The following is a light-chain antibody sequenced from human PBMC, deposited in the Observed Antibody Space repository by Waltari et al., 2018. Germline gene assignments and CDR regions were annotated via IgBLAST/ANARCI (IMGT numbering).Light chain of an antibody. J-gene: IGLJ3*02. CDR1: SSNIGSNP. Sequence: QSVLTQPPSASGTPGQRVTISCSGSSSNIGSNPVTWSQQLPGTAPKLLIYSNKQRPAGVPDRFSGSKSGTSASLAISGLQSEDEADYYCAAWDDSLNAWVFGGGTKLTVL. CDR2: SNK. V-gene: IGLV1-44*01. CDR3: AAWDDSLNAWV.